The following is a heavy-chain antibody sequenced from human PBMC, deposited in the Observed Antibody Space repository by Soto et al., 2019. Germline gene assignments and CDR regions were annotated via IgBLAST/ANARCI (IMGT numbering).Heavy chain of an antibody. J-gene: IGHJ5*02. Sequence: QVQLAESGGGVVQPGRSLRLSCAASGFTFSSYAMHWVRQAPGKGLEWVAVISYDGSNKYYADSVKGRFTISRDNSKNTLYLQMNSLRAEDTAVYYCAREDYDFWSGWLWFDPWGQGTLVTVSS. CDR2: ISYDGSNK. D-gene: IGHD3-3*01. CDR1: GFTFSSYA. CDR3: AREDYDFWSGWLWFDP. V-gene: IGHV3-30-3*01.